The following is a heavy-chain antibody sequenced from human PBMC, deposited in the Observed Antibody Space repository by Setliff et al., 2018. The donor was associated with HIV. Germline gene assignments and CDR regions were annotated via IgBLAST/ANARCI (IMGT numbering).Heavy chain of an antibody. V-gene: IGHV4-59*01. J-gene: IGHJ5*02. CDR2: VHHSGST. Sequence: SETLSLTCTVSSDFISSSYWTWIRQPPGQGLEWIGYVHHSGSTKYNASLRSRVTMSVDTSKNLFSLTLRSVTAADTAVYYCASRVYYYDSNNFLREEGFDPWGQGTLVTVSS. D-gene: IGHD3-22*01. CDR1: SDFISSSY. CDR3: ASRVYYYDSNNFLREEGFDP.